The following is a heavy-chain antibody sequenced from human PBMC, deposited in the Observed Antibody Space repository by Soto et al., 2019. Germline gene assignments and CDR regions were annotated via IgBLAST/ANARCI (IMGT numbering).Heavy chain of an antibody. V-gene: IGHV1-2*02. D-gene: IGHD5-12*01. Sequence: SVKPSWKSPVYTLTCYYIHLVRQAPGQGLEWMGWISPKSGGTDYQQNFQGRVTMTRDSSTTTVYMEMSSLRSDDTAVYYCARANSGDDDEFDYWGQGTPVTVSS. CDR1: VYTLTCYY. CDR2: ISPKSGGT. J-gene: IGHJ4*02. CDR3: ARANSGDDDEFDY.